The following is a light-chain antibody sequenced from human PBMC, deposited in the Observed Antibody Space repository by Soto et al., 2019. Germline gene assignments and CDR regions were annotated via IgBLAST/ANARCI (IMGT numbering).Light chain of an antibody. Sequence: DIQMTQSPPTMSASLGARVTXTCRASQSISSWLAWYQQKPGKAPKFLIYAASTWQSGVPSRFSGSGSGTYFTLTISSLQPEDVATYYCQKYNTAPWTFGQGTKLDIK. J-gene: IGKJ1*01. CDR3: QKYNTAPWT. CDR2: AAS. CDR1: QSISSW. V-gene: IGKV1-27*01.